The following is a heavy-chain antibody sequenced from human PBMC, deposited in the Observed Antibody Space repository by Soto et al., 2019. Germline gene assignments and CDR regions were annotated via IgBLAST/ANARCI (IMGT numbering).Heavy chain of an antibody. Sequence: QLQLQESGPGLVKPSETLSLTCTVSGGSISSSSYYWGWIRQPPGKGLEWIGSNYYSGSTYYNPSLKSRVTISVDTSKNQFSLKLSSVNAADTAVYYCASLSGRGGSGGMDVWGQGTTVTVSS. D-gene: IGHD3-10*01. J-gene: IGHJ6*02. CDR2: NYYSGST. CDR3: ASLSGRGGSGGMDV. CDR1: GGSISSSSYY. V-gene: IGHV4-39*01.